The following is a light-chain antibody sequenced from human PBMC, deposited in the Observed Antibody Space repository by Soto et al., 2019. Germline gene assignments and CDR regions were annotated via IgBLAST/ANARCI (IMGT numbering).Light chain of an antibody. J-gene: IGKJ4*01. Sequence: AIRMTQSPSSFSASTGDRVTITCRASQGISSYLAWYQQKPGKAPKHLIYAASTLQSGVPSRFSGSGSGKEFTLTISCLQCEDVATYYCQQYYSYPLTVGGGTKVEIK. CDR2: AAS. V-gene: IGKV1-8*01. CDR3: QQYYSYPLT. CDR1: QGISSY.